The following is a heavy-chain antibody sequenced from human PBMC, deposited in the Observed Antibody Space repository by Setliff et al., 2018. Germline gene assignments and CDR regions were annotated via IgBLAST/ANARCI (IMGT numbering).Heavy chain of an antibody. CDR1: GGSISSYY. CDR3: ARGTDYHGSGSYWAKDV. V-gene: IGHV4-59*01. CDR2: VYYSGTT. Sequence: SETLSLTCTVSGGSISSYYWSWIRQPPVKGLEWIGYVYYSGTTNYNPLFKSRVTISVDRPKNQFSLKLSSVTAADTGVYYCARGTDYHGSGSYWAKDVWGKGTTVTVSS. D-gene: IGHD3-10*01. J-gene: IGHJ6*04.